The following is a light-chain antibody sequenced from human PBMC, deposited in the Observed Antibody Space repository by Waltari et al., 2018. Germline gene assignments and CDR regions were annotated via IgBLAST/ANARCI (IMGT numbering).Light chain of an antibody. J-gene: IGLJ3*02. CDR1: VLSNQL. V-gene: IGLV3-25*03. CDR2: KDN. CDR3: QSADNSGTALL. Sequence: SYELTQPPSASVSPGQTAKITCSGDVLSNQLGYWYQQKPGQAPVLVIYKDNERASGIPERFSGSSSGTTVTLTISGVQAEDEADYYCQSADNSGTALLFGGGTKLTV.